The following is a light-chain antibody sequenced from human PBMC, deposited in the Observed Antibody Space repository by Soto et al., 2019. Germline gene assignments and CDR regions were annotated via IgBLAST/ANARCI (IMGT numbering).Light chain of an antibody. V-gene: IGKV3-15*01. CDR3: QQSHNWPPWT. Sequence: EIVMTQSPATLSVSPGERATLSCRASQSVSSNLAWYQQKPGQAPRLLIYGASTRATGIPARFSGSGSGTDFTLTISSLQSEDFAVYYCQQSHNWPPWTFGQGTKVEIK. J-gene: IGKJ1*01. CDR2: GAS. CDR1: QSVSSN.